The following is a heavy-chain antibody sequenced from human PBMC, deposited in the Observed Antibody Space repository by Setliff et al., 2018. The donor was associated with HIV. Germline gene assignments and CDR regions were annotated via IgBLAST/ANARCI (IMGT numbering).Heavy chain of an antibody. D-gene: IGHD6-19*01. Sequence: ASVKVSCKASGYSFARYGLSWVRQDPGQGLEWMGWISGFNGNTKYAQSFQDGVAMTTETATSTAYMEMRSLRSDDTAVYFCARVPYRSAWFSGGHDAFDIWGQGTMVTVSS. V-gene: IGHV1-18*01. CDR1: GYSFARYG. CDR3: ARVPYRSAWFSGGHDAFDI. CDR2: ISGFNGNT. J-gene: IGHJ3*02.